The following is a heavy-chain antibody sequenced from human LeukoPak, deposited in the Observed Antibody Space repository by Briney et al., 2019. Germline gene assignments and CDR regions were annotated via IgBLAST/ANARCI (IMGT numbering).Heavy chain of an antibody. Sequence: ASVKVSCKASGYTFTSYGISWVRQAPGQGLEWMGWISAYNGNTNYAQKFQGRVTMTRDTSISTAYMELSRLRSDDTAVYYCARGGFWSGYYLFDYWGQGTLVTVSS. J-gene: IGHJ4*02. CDR3: ARGGFWSGYYLFDY. CDR2: ISAYNGNT. V-gene: IGHV1-18*01. CDR1: GYTFTSYG. D-gene: IGHD3-3*01.